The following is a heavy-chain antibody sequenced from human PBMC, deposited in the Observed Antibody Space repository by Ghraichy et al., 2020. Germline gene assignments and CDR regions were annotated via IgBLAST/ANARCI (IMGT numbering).Heavy chain of an antibody. J-gene: IGHJ4*02. D-gene: IGHD4-17*01. CDR3: AKEGDYGDYYFDS. Sequence: SCAASGFIFSSYTFIWVRQAPGKGLEWVSSISSTSSYIYYAASVRRRFTISRDNARGSVFLQMNNLRAEDTAIYYCAKEGDYGDYYFDSWGQGTPVTVSS. CDR1: GFIFSSYT. CDR2: ISSTSSYI. V-gene: IGHV3-21*01.